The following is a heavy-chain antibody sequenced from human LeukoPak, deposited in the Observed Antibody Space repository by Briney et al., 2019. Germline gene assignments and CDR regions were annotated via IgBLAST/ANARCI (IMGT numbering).Heavy chain of an antibody. CDR3: ARVEVFRVGSYDSSGYYWSH. J-gene: IGHJ1*01. CDR1: GGTFSSYA. Sequence: GASVKVSCKASGGTFSSYAISWVRQAPGQGLEWMGGIIPIFGTANYAQKFQGRVTITADESTSTAYMELSSLRSEDTAVYYCARVEVFRVGSYDSSGYYWSHWGQGTLVTVSS. V-gene: IGHV1-69*13. D-gene: IGHD3-22*01. CDR2: IIPIFGTA.